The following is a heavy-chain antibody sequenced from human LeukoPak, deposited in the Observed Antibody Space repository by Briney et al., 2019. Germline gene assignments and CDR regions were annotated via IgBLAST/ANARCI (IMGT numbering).Heavy chain of an antibody. CDR1: GFTFDDYA. D-gene: IGHD2-2*01. Sequence: PGRSLRLSCAASGFTFDDYAMHWVRQAPGKGLEWVSGISLDSGDIGYADSVKGRFSISRDNAKNSLHLQMDSLRPEDTAVYYCARDGRYCSSTSCPSWFDPWGQGTLVTVSS. CDR3: ARDGRYCSSTSCPSWFDP. V-gene: IGHV3-9*01. J-gene: IGHJ5*02. CDR2: ISLDSGDI.